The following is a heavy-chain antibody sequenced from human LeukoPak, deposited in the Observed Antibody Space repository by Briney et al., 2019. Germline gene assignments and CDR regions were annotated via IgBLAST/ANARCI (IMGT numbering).Heavy chain of an antibody. CDR2: ISGNGGNT. J-gene: IGHJ4*02. V-gene: IGHV3-23*01. D-gene: IGHD3-22*01. CDR3: AKVTVGMGRAFDH. CDR1: GFTFNSYT. Sequence: GGSLRLSCAASGFTFNSYTMSWVRQAPGKGLEWVSGISGNGGNTYYADSVKGRFTISRDNSKNTLYLQMNSLRAEDTAIYYCAKVTVGMGRAFDHWGQGTLGTASS.